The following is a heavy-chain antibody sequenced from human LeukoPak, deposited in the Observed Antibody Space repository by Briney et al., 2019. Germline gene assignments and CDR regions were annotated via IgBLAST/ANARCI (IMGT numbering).Heavy chain of an antibody. CDR3: ARSYDSSGYGLFDY. CDR1: GFTFSSYS. D-gene: IGHD3-22*01. V-gene: IGHV3-21*01. J-gene: IGHJ4*02. CDR2: ISSSSSYI. Sequence: GGSLRLSCAASGFTFSSYSMNWVRQAPGKGLEWVSSISSSSSYIYYADSVKGRFTISRDNAKNSLYLQMNSLRAEDTAVYYCARSYDSSGYGLFDYWGQGTLVTVSS.